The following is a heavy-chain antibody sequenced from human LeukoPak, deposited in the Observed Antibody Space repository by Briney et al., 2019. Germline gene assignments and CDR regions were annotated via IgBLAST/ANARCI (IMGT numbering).Heavy chain of an antibody. CDR3: AKGSDILTGYDAFDI. CDR2: IWYDGSNK. CDR1: GFTFSSYG. Sequence: PGGSLRLSCAASGFTFSSYGMHWVRQAPGKGLEWVAVIWYDGSNKYYADSVNGRFTISRDNSKNTLYLQMNSLRAEDTAVYYCAKGSDILTGYDAFDIWGQGTMVTVSS. V-gene: IGHV3-33*06. J-gene: IGHJ3*02. D-gene: IGHD3-9*01.